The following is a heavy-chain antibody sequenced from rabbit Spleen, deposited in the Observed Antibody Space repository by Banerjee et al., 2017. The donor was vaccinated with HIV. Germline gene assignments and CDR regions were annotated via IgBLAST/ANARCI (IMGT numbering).Heavy chain of an antibody. CDR3: ARDLASVVGWNFNL. J-gene: IGHJ4*01. CDR1: GFSFSNKAV. Sequence: QEQLVESGGGLVKPEGSLKLSCTASGFSFSNKAVMCWVRQTPGKGLEWIACINTATGKAVYASWAKGRFTISRTSSTTVTLQMTSLTAADTATYFCARDLASVVGWNFNLWGQGTLVTVS. CDR2: INTATGKA. V-gene: IGHV1S45*01. D-gene: IGHD3-1*01.